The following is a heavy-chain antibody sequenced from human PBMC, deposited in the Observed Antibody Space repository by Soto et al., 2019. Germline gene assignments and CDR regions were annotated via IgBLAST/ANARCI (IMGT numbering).Heavy chain of an antibody. D-gene: IGHD1-20*01. Sequence: SETLSLTCTVSGGSISSGGYYWSWIRQHPGKGQERIGYIYYSGSTYYNPSLKSRVTISVDTSKNQFSLKLSSVTAADTAVYYCARGITGTTRAYYFDYWGQGTLGTVSS. V-gene: IGHV4-30-4*08. J-gene: IGHJ4*02. CDR3: ARGITGTTRAYYFDY. CDR2: IYYSGST. CDR1: GGSISSGGYY.